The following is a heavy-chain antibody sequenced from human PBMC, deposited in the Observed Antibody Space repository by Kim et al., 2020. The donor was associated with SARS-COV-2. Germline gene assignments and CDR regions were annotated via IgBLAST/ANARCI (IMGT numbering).Heavy chain of an antibody. V-gene: IGHV3-7*01. CDR2: IGRDGSEK. CDR3: ARCWQTYGSGTYDY. CDR1: GFTFSNYW. Sequence: GGSLRLSCTASGFTFSNYWMTWLRQAPGKGLEWVANIGRDGSEKYCVDSVKGRFTVSRDNAKNSLYLQMNSVSADDSAVYYCARCWQTYGSGTYDYWGQGTLVTVPS. D-gene: IGHD3-10*01. J-gene: IGHJ4*02.